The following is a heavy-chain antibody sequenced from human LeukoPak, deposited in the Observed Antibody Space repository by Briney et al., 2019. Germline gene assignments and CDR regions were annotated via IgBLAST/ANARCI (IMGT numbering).Heavy chain of an antibody. D-gene: IGHD1-26*01. V-gene: IGHV3-7*05. J-gene: IGHJ4*02. CDR2: IKADGSDK. Sequence: PGGSLRPSCAVSGFTFSSRWMSWVRKAPGKGLEWVANIKADGSDKYYVDSVKGRFTISRDNAKNSLYLQMNSLRAEDTAVYYCALGGSFFDYWGQGTLVTVSS. CDR1: GFTFSSRW. CDR3: ALGGSFFDY.